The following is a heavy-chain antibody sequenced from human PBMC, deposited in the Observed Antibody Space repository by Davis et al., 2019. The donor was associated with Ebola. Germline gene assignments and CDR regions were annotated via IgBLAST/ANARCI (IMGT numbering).Heavy chain of an antibody. CDR3: ARSSPGIAVSIGSY. CDR1: GYAFSTYD. V-gene: IGHV1-18*01. CDR2: ISAYNGNT. D-gene: IGHD6-19*01. Sequence: AASVKVSCKASGYAFSTYDITWVRQAPGQGLEWMGWISAYNGNTNYAQNLQGRVTMTTDTSTSTAYMELRSLRSDDTAVYYCARSSPGIAVSIGSYWGQGAQVTVAS. J-gene: IGHJ4*02.